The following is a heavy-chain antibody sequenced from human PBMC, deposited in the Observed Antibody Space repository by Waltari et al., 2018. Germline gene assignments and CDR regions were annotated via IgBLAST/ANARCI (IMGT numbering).Heavy chain of an antibody. V-gene: IGHV3-23*01. CDR2: ISGRGGST. J-gene: IGHJ4*02. Sequence: LQLKESGPGLVKPSETLSLTCTVSGGSISSSSYYWGWIRQPPGKGLEWVSAISGRGGSTYYADSVKCLFTISRYNSKNSLYLQMNSLRSKDTALYYCAKDLLKAAGGIIDYWGQGTLVTVSS. D-gene: IGHD6-13*01. CDR1: GGSISSSSYY. CDR3: AKDLLKAAGGIIDY.